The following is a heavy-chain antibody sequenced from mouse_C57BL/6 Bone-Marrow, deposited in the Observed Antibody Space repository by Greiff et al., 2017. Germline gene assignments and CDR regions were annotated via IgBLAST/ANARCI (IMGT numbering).Heavy chain of an antibody. CDR2: INPNNGGT. J-gene: IGHJ3*01. CDR1: GYTFTDYN. CDR3: ARSHYSNPAWFAY. V-gene: IGHV1-18*01. D-gene: IGHD2-5*01. Sequence: EVKLQESGPELVKPGASVKIPCKASGYTFTDYNMDWVKQSHGKSLEWIGDINPNNGGTIYNQKFKGKATLTVDKSSSTAYMELRSLTSEDTAVYYCARSHYSNPAWFAYWGQGTLVTVSA.